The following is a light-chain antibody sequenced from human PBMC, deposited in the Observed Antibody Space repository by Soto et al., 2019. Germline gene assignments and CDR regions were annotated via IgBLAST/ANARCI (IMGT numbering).Light chain of an antibody. V-gene: IGKV3-20*01. CDR2: GAS. J-gene: IGKJ4*01. CDR1: QSVSSSY. CDR3: QQYGSSPLT. Sequence: EIVLTQSPGTLSLSPGERATLSCRASQSVSSSYLAWYQQKPGQAPRLLIHGASSRATGIPDRFSGSGSGKDFTLTISRLEPEDFAVYYCQQYGSSPLTFGGGTKVEIK.